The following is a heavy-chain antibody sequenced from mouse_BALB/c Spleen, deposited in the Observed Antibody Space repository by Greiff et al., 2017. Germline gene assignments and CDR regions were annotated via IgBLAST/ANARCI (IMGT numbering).Heavy chain of an antibody. CDR3: ARRTGPYYFDY. CDR1: GFTFSSYA. Sequence: EVQVVESGGGLVQPGGSLKLSCAASGFTFSSYAMSWVRQSPEKRLEWVAEISSGGSYTYYPDTVTGRFTISRDNAKNTLYLEMSSLRSEDTAMYYCARRTGPYYFDYWGQGTTLTVSS. V-gene: IGHV5-9-4*01. CDR2: ISSGGSYT. J-gene: IGHJ2*01. D-gene: IGHD4-1*01.